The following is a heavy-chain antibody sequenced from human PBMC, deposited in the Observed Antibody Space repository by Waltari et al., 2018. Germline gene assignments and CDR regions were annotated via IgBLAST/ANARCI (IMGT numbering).Heavy chain of an antibody. CDR2: ISGSGGST. Sequence: EVQLLESGGGLVQPGGSLRLSCAASGFTFSSYAMSWVRQAPGKGLEWVSAISGSGGSTYYADSVKGRFTISRENSKNTLYLQMNSLRAEDTAVYYCAKDWRAYCGGDCSENWFDPWGQGTLVTVPS. D-gene: IGHD2-21*01. CDR3: AKDWRAYCGGDCSENWFDP. V-gene: IGHV3-23*01. J-gene: IGHJ5*02. CDR1: GFTFSSYA.